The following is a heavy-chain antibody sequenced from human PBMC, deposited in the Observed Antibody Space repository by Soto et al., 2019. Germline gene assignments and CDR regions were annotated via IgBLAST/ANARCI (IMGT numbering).Heavy chain of an antibody. V-gene: IGHV4-30-2*01. CDR1: GGSISSGGYS. CDR2: IYHSGST. CDR3: ARRYGGNLDY. Sequence: SETLSLTCAVSGGSISSGGYSWSWIRQPPGKGLEWIGYIYHSGSTYYNPSLKSRVTISVDTSKNQFSLKLSSVTAADTAVYYCARRYGGNLDYWGQGTLVTVSS. D-gene: IGHD1-26*01. J-gene: IGHJ4*02.